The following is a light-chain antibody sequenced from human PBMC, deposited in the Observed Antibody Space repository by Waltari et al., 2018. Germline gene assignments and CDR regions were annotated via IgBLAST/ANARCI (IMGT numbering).Light chain of an antibody. V-gene: IGKV3-15*01. J-gene: IGKJ2*01. CDR3: QQYNTWPPYT. Sequence: EIVMTQSPATLSVSPGESATLSCRASESVSSNLAGYQQKPGQAPRLLMYSGSTRATGIPARFSGSGSGREFTLTISSLQSEDFAVYYCQQYNTWPPYTFGQGTKLEIK. CDR1: ESVSSN. CDR2: SGS.